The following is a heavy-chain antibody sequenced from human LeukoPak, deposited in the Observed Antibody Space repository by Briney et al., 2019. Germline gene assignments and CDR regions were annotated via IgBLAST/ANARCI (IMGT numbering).Heavy chain of an antibody. CDR2: INHSGST. Sequence: PSETLSLTCAVYGGSFSGYYWSWIRQPPGKGLEWIGEINHSGSTNYNPSLKSRVTISVDTSKNQFSLKLSSVTAADTAVYYCARSIKEIMAAAGISRGRSGVRYFDYWGQGTLVTVSS. CDR1: GGSFSGYY. D-gene: IGHD6-13*01. V-gene: IGHV4-34*01. J-gene: IGHJ4*02. CDR3: ARSIKEIMAAAGISRGRSGVRYFDY.